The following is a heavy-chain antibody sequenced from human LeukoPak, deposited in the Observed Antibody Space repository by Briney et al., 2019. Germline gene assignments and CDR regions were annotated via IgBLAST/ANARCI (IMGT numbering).Heavy chain of an antibody. CDR3: AKKAQYNGNYPLDY. Sequence: GGSLRLSCAASGFTFSNYWMHWVRQAPGKGLVWVSRINGDGSSTSYADSVKGRFTISRDNAKNTLYLQMNSLRAEDTALYFCAKKAQYNGNYPLDYWGQGTLVTVSS. D-gene: IGHD1-26*01. V-gene: IGHV3-74*01. CDR2: INGDGSST. CDR1: GFTFSNYW. J-gene: IGHJ4*02.